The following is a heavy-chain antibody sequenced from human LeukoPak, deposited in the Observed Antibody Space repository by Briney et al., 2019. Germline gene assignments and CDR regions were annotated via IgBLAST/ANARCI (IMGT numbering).Heavy chain of an antibody. D-gene: IGHD3-16*01. J-gene: IGHJ4*02. V-gene: IGHV3-48*01. CDR3: ARDLYPGY. Sequence: GGSLRLSCVASGITFSSYSMNWVRQAPGKGLEWVSYISSFSGTINYADSVKGRFTISRDNAKNSLYLQMNSLRAEDTGVYYCARDLYPGYWGQGTLVTVSS. CDR2: ISSFSGTI. CDR1: GITFSSYS.